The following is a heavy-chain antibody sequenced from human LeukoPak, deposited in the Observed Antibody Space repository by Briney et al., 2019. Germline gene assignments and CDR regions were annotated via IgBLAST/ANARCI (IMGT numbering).Heavy chain of an antibody. D-gene: IGHD3-10*01. Sequence: GGSLRLSCVVSGFMFSDYAMTWVRQAPGKGLEWVSSSGGGVSAYYADSVRDRFSISRDNSKNTLYLLMNSLTAEDTAVYFCAKSLTVTPGVDKPRDYWGPGTLVTVSS. CDR3: AKSLTVTPGVDKPRDY. J-gene: IGHJ4*02. CDR1: GFMFSDYA. CDR2: SGGGVSA. V-gene: IGHV3-23*01.